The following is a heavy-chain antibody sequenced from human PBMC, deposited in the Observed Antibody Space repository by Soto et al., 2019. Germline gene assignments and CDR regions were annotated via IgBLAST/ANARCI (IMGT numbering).Heavy chain of an antibody. J-gene: IGHJ6*02. D-gene: IGHD3-10*01. CDR1: GYSFTSYW. CDR3: ARHAHITMVRGVYGMDV. Sequence: EVQLVQSGAEVKKPGESLRISCKGSGYSFTSYWNSWLRQMRGKRLEWMGRIDPSDSYTNYSPSFQGHVTISADKSISTAYLQWSSLKASDTAMYYCARHAHITMVRGVYGMDVWGQGTTVTVSS. CDR2: IDPSDSYT. V-gene: IGHV5-10-1*03.